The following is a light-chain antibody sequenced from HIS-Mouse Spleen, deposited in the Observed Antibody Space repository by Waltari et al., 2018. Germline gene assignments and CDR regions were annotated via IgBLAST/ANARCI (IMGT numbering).Light chain of an antibody. CDR2: RDS. V-gene: IGLV3-9*01. Sequence: SYELTQPLSVSVALGQTARITCGGNNIGSKNVHWSQQKPGQAPVLVIYRDSNRPSGIPERFSGSNSGNTATLTISRAQAGDEADYYCQVWDSSTAVFGGGTKLTVL. CDR3: QVWDSSTAV. J-gene: IGLJ2*01. CDR1: NIGSKN.